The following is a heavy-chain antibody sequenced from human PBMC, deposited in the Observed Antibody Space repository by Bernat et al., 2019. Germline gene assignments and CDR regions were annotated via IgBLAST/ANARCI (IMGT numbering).Heavy chain of an antibody. CDR2: ISYDGSNK. CDR3: ARDRRGTDSGGMDV. D-gene: IGHD3-16*01. CDR1: GFTFSSYA. Sequence: VELVESGGGVVQPGESLKLSCVASGFTFSSYAVHWVRQAPGKGLEWVAAISYDGSNKYYADSVKGRFTISRDKNTLYLQMNSLRAEDTAVYYCARDRRGTDSGGMDVWGQGTTVTVSS. J-gene: IGHJ6*02. V-gene: IGHV3-30-3*01.